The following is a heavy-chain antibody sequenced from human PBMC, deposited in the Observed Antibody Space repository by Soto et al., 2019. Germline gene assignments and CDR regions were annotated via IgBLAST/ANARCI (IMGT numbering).Heavy chain of an antibody. Sequence: SETLSLTCTVSGGSISSGGYYCSWIRQHPGKGLEWIGYIYYSVSTYYNPSLKSRVTISVDPSKNQFSLKLSSVTAADTAVYYSPRASRIAARPLHVWCDPRGHGALVT. CDR2: IYYSVST. D-gene: IGHD6-6*01. CDR1: GGSISSGGYY. J-gene: IGHJ5*02. CDR3: PRASRIAARPLHVWCDP. V-gene: IGHV4-31*03.